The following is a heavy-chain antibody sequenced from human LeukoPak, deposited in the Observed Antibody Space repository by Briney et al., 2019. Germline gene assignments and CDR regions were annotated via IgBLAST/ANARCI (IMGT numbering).Heavy chain of an antibody. D-gene: IGHD2-15*01. CDR1: GFTFSSYA. Sequence: GGSLRPSCAASGFTFSSYAMTWVRRPPGKGLEWGSTITGGGGTTSYADSVKGRFTISRDNSKNTLHLQMNSLRPDDTAVYFCAKGVVVVAARRFFDLWGRGTLVTVSS. CDR2: ITGGGGTT. J-gene: IGHJ2*01. V-gene: IGHV3-23*01. CDR3: AKGVVVVAARRFFDL.